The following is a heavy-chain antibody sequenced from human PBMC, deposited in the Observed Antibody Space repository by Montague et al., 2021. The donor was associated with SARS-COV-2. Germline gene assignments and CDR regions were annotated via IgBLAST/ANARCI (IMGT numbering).Heavy chain of an antibody. CDR2: INHSGST. Sequence: SETLSLTRAVYGGSFSGYYWSWIRQPPGKGLEWIGEINHSGSTNYNPSLKSRVTISVDTSKNQFSLKLSSVTAADTAVYYCASGRRILLWFGELLSGGDYYGMDVWGQGTTVTVSS. V-gene: IGHV4-34*01. J-gene: IGHJ6*02. D-gene: IGHD3-10*01. CDR1: GGSFSGYY. CDR3: ASGRRILLWFGELLSGGDYYGMDV.